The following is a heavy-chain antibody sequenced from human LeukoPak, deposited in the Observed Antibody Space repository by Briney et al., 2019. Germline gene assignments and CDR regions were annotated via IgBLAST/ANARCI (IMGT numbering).Heavy chain of an antibody. CDR2: INPNTGGT. J-gene: IGHJ5*02. CDR1: GYTFTDYY. D-gene: IGHD5-18*01. V-gene: IGHV1-2*02. Sequence: ASVKVSCKASGYTFTDYYIHWVRQAPAQGLEWLGWINPNTGGTKYAQKFQGRVTTTRDTSITTAYVEVYSLHSDDTAVYYCARGEWLQRKIDPWGQGTLVTISS. CDR3: ARGEWLQRKIDP.